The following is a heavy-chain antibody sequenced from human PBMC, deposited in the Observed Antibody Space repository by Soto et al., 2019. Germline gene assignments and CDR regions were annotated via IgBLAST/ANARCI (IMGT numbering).Heavy chain of an antibody. CDR3: ARILIVDTAIVYGY. CDR1: GGSISSGGYY. CDR2: IYYRGST. Sequence: QVQLQESGPGLVKPSQTLSLTCTVSGGSISSGGYYWSWIRQHPGKGLEWIGYIYYRGSTYYNPSLKIRVTISVDTSMNQFSLKLSSVTAADTAVYYCARILIVDTAIVYGYWCQATLVTVSS. J-gene: IGHJ4*02. V-gene: IGHV4-31*03. D-gene: IGHD5-18*01.